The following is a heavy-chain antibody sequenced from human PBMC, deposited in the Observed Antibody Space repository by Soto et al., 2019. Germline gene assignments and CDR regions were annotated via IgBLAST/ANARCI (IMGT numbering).Heavy chain of an antibody. V-gene: IGHV3-74*01. CDR2: IQSDGSST. Sequence: EVQLVESGGGLVQPGGSLRLSCAASGFTFINYWMHWGRQAPGKGLLWVSRIQSDGSSTDYADSVKGRFTISRDNAKNTLYLQMIRLRAEDTAVYDCARGGNPDYWGQGTLVTVSS. CDR3: ARGGNPDY. J-gene: IGHJ4*02. D-gene: IGHD4-4*01. CDR1: GFTFINYW.